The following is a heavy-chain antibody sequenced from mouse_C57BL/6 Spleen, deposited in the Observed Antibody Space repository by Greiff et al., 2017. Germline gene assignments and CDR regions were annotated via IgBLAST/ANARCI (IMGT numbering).Heavy chain of an antibody. CDR3: ARGETSLAWFAY. Sequence: VQLQQSGPGLVKPSQSLSLTCSVTGYSITSGYYWNWIRQFPGNKLEWMGYISYDGSNNYNPSLKNRISITRDTSKNQFFLKLSSVTTEDTATYYCARGETSLAWFAYWGQGTLVTVSA. CDR1: GYSITSGYY. J-gene: IGHJ3*01. CDR2: ISYDGSN. V-gene: IGHV3-6*01.